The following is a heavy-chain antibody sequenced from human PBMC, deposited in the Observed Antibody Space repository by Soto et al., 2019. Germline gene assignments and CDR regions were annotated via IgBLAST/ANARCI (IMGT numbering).Heavy chain of an antibody. V-gene: IGHV3-33*01. Sequence: QVQLVESGGGVVQPGRSLRLSCTASGFSFGTYGMHWVRQAPGKGLEWVAVIWYDGSNEYYADSVKGRFTMSRDNSKSTLYLQMNSLRAEDTALYYCARGANSPLWEPPAMFRFDYWGQGSLVTVSS. D-gene: IGHD2-2*01. CDR1: GFSFGTYG. J-gene: IGHJ4*02. CDR2: IWYDGSNE. CDR3: ARGANSPLWEPPAMFRFDY.